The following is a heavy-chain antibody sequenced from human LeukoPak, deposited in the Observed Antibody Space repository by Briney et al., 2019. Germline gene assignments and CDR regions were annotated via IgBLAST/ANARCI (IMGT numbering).Heavy chain of an antibody. CDR3: AKDIYRFGGGGSDS. J-gene: IGHJ4*02. CDR2: ISWDSGNR. Sequence: GGSLRLSCAASGFIFGDYAMHWVRQVPGKGLEWVSGISWDSGNRGYADSVKGRFTISRDHAKNSVYLQMNTLGADDTGFYYCAKDIYRFGGGGSDSWGPGVLVTVSS. CDR1: GFIFGDYA. V-gene: IGHV3-9*01. D-gene: IGHD3-16*02.